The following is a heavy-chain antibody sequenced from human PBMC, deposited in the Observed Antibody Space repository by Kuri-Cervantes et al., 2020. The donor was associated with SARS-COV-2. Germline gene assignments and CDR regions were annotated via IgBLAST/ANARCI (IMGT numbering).Heavy chain of an antibody. CDR2: IIPFFGTP. CDR3: ARGIGAPPVTGDRFDY. J-gene: IGHJ4*02. D-gene: IGHD7-27*01. CDR1: RDTFTTFG. V-gene: IGHV1-69*13. Sequence: SVKVSCKASRDTFTTFGFSWVRQAPGQGLEWMGGIIPFFGTPNYAQRFEGRVTITADQSTRTVYMEMTSLTLEDTAVYYCARGIGAPPVTGDRFDYWGQGTLVTVSS.